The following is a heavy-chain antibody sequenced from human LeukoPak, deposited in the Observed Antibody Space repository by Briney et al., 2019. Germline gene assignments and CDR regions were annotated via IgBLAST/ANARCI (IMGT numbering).Heavy chain of an antibody. D-gene: IGHD3-3*01. J-gene: IGHJ4*02. V-gene: IGHV3-30*02. CDR1: GFTLSNFG. CDR3: VTWRLAQDFYQ. CDR2: IRSHGGDK. Sequence: GGSLRLSCEGSGFTLSNFGIQWVRQAPGKGLQWVAFIRSHGGDKYYEDSVKGQFIVSRDNSKKIVYLEVNSLTAEDTGVYYCVTWRLAQDFYQWGQGSLVIVSS.